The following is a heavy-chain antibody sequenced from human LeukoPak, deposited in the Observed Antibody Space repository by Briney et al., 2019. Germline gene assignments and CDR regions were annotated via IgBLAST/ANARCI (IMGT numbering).Heavy chain of an antibody. D-gene: IGHD1-1*01. Sequence: ASVKVSCKASGGTFSSYAISWVRQAPGQGLEWMGRIIPILGIANYAQKFQDRVTITADKSTSTAYMELSSPRSEDTAVYYCARVTTATYYYDYWGQGTLVTVSS. V-gene: IGHV1-69*04. J-gene: IGHJ4*02. CDR3: ARVTTATYYYDY. CDR2: IIPILGIA. CDR1: GGTFSSYA.